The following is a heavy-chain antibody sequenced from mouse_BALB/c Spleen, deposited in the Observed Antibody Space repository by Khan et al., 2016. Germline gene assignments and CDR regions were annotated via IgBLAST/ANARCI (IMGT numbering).Heavy chain of an antibody. CDR2: INPSTGYT. J-gene: IGHJ3*01. CDR3: ARWSYYYGSSYGWFAY. Sequence: QMQLKQSGAELAKPGASVKMSCKASGYTFTDYWMHWVKQRPGQGLEWIGYINPSTGYTEYNQKFKDKATLTADKSSSTAYMQLSSLTSEDSAVYYCARWSYYYGSSYGWFAYWGQGTLVTVSA. V-gene: IGHV1-7*01. CDR1: GYTFTDYW. D-gene: IGHD1-1*01.